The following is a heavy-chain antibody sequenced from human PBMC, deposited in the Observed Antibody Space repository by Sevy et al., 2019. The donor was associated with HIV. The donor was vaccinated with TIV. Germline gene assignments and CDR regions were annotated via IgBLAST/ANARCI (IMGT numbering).Heavy chain of an antibody. CDR2: IRSKANSYAT. J-gene: IGHJ3*02. Sequence: GGSLRLSCAASGFTFSGSAMHWVRQASGKGLEWVGRIRSKANSYATAYAASVKGRFTISRDDSKNTAYLQMNSLKTEETAVDYCTRHDRYYYDSSGYSDDAFDIWGQGTMVTVSS. CDR1: GFTFSGSA. CDR3: TRHDRYYYDSSGYSDDAFDI. D-gene: IGHD3-22*01. V-gene: IGHV3-73*01.